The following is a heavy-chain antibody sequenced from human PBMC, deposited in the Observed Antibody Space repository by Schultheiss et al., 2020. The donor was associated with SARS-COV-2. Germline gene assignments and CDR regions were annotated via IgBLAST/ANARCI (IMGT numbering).Heavy chain of an antibody. Sequence: SETLSLTCTVSGGSISGGYFWTWIRQPPGEGLEWIGYTYDSGSTYYNPSLKSRVTISVDTSKNQFSLKLSSVTAADTAVYYCARHVKTTYLPRWFDPWGQGTLVTVSS. D-gene: IGHD2/OR15-2a*01. CDR3: ARHVKTTYLPRWFDP. CDR2: TYDSGST. CDR1: GGSISGGYF. J-gene: IGHJ5*02. V-gene: IGHV4-31*03.